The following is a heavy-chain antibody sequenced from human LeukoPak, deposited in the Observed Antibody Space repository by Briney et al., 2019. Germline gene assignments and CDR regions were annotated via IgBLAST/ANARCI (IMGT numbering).Heavy chain of an antibody. J-gene: IGHJ4*02. V-gene: IGHV3-48*03. D-gene: IGHD3-22*01. Sequence: GGSLRLSCAASGFTFSSYEMSWVRQAPGKGLEWVSYISSSGSTIYYAESVKGRFTISRDNSKNTLYLQMNSLRVEDTAVYYCGKKYYYDMSRFYRDVADSWGQGTLVTVSS. CDR2: ISSSGSTI. CDR3: GKKYYYDMSRFYRDVADS. CDR1: GFTFSSYE.